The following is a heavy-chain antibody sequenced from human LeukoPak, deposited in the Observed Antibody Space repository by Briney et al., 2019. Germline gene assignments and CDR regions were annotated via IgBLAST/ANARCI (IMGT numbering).Heavy chain of an antibody. CDR1: GYTFTGYY. J-gene: IGHJ6*03. D-gene: IGHD2-8*01. CDR2: INPNSGGT. Sequence: ASVKVSCKASGYTFTGYYIHWVRQAPGQGLEWMGWINPNSGGTNYAQKFQGRVTMTRDTSISTAYMEMSRLTFDDTAVYYCARSARHCNNGVCFTDYYIDLWGKGTTVIVSS. CDR3: ARSARHCNNGVCFTDYYIDL. V-gene: IGHV1-2*02.